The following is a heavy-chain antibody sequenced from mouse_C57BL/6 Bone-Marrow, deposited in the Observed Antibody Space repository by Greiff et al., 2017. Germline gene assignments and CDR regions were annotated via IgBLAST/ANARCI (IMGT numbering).Heavy chain of an antibody. V-gene: IGHV5-15*01. CDR2: ISNLAYSI. CDR1: GFTFSDYG. CDR3: ARHQDAMDY. Sequence: VESGGGLVQPGGSLKLSCAASGFTFSDYGMAWVRQAPRKGPEWVAFISNLAYSIYYADTVTGRFTISRENAKNTLYLEMSSLRSEDTAMYYCARHQDAMDYWGQGTSVTVSS. J-gene: IGHJ4*01. D-gene: IGHD3-2*02.